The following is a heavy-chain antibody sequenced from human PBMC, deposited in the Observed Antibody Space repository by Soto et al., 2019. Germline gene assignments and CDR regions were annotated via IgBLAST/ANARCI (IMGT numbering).Heavy chain of an antibody. Sequence: QVQLVESGGGVVQPGRSLRLSCAASGFTFSSYGMHWVRQAPGKGLEWVAVIWYDGSNKYYADSVKGRFTISRDNSKNTLYRQMNSLRAEDTAVYYCARDPPPTPYYYYMDVWGKGTTVTVSS. J-gene: IGHJ6*03. V-gene: IGHV3-33*01. CDR1: GFTFSSYG. CDR2: IWYDGSNK. CDR3: ARDPPPTPYYYYMDV.